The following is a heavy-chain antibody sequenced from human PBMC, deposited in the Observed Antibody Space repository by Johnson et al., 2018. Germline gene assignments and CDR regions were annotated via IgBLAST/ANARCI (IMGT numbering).Heavy chain of an antibody. V-gene: IGHV3-49*05. D-gene: IGHD3-10*01. CDR1: GFTFGDYA. CDR3: TRSAITMYGMDV. Sequence: VQLVESGGGLVKPGRSLRLSCTASGFTFGDYAMSWFRQAPGKGLEWVGFIRSKAYGGTTEYAAPVKGRFTISRDDSKSIAYLQMNSLKTEDTDVYYCTRSAITMYGMDVWGQGTTVTVSS. CDR2: IRSKAYGGTT. J-gene: IGHJ6*02.